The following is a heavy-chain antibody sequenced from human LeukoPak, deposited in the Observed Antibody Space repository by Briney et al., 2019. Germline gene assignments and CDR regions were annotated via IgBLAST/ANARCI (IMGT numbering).Heavy chain of an antibody. CDR2: IYYSGST. CDR3: AXGGVVVPAAIGSYYMDV. D-gene: IGHD2-2*01. Sequence: PSETLSLTCTVSGGSISSYYWSWIRQPPGKGLEWIGYIYYSGSTNYNPSLKSRVTISVDTSKNQFSLKLSSVTAADTAVYYCAXGGVVVPAAIGSYYMDVWGKGTTVTVSS. CDR1: GGSISSYY. V-gene: IGHV4-59*01. J-gene: IGHJ6*03.